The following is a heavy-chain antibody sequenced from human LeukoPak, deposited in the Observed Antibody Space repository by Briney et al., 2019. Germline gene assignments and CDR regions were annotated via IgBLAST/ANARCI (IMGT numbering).Heavy chain of an antibody. CDR3: ARSRVDIVVVPAAKRGDYYMDV. CDR1: GFTVSSNY. J-gene: IGHJ6*03. V-gene: IGHV3-66*01. CDR2: IYSGGST. Sequence: GGSLRLSCAASGFTVSSNYMSWVRQAPGKGLEWVSVIYSGGSTYYADSVKGRFTISRDNSKNTLYLQMNSLRAEDTAVYYCARSRVDIVVVPAAKRGDYYMDVWGKGTTVTISS. D-gene: IGHD2-2*01.